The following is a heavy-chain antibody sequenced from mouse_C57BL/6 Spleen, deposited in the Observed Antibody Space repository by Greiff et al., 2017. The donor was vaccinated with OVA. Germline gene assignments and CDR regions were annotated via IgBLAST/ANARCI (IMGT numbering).Heavy chain of an antibody. Sequence: VKLQESGAELARPGASVKLSCKASGYTFTSYGISWVKQRTGQGLEWIGEIYPRSGNTYYNEKFKGKATLTADKSSSTAYMELRSLTSEDSAVYFCAYDYDGFAYWGQGTLVTVSA. V-gene: IGHV1-81*01. CDR3: AYDYDGFAY. CDR2: IYPRSGNT. CDR1: GYTFTSYG. J-gene: IGHJ3*01. D-gene: IGHD2-4*01.